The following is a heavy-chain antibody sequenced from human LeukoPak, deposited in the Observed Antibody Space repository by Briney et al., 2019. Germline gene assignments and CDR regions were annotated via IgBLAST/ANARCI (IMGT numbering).Heavy chain of an antibody. Sequence: PSETLSLTCTVSGGSISSYYWSWIRQPAGKGLEWIGRFYNSGSTNYSPSLRSRVTMSVDTSKNHFSLKLSSVTAADTAVYYCAGIVVVVAATRIGNYYMDVWGKGTTVTVSS. D-gene: IGHD2-15*01. CDR1: GGSISSYY. CDR2: FYNSGST. V-gene: IGHV4-4*07. CDR3: AGIVVVVAATRIGNYYMDV. J-gene: IGHJ6*03.